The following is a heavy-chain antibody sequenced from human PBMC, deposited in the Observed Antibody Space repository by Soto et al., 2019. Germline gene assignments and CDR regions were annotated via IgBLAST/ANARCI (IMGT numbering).Heavy chain of an antibody. V-gene: IGHV3-30-3*01. J-gene: IGHJ4*02. D-gene: IGHD3-10*01. CDR2: ISYDGSNK. CDR3: ARDGGRFGELLYLYYFDY. Sequence: GESLKISCAASGFTFSSYAMHWVRQAPGKGLEWVAVISYDGSNKYYADSVKGRFTISRDNSKNTLYLQMNSLRAEDTAVYYCARDGGRFGELLYLYYFDYWGQGTLVTVSS. CDR1: GFTFSSYA.